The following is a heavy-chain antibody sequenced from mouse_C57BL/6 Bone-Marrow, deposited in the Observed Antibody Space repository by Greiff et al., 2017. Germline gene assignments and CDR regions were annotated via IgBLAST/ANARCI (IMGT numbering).Heavy chain of an antibody. CDR3: SVDAEVYDCALSKYYGSSLWDGFAY. CDR1: YTFSRRVH. V-gene: IGHV1-87*01. Sequence: VQLQQSGPELARPWASVKISFQAFYTFSRRVHFAIRDTNYWMQWVKQRPGQGLEWIGAIYPGNGVTSYDQQFKGRATLTADKSSSSACMQPSSLTSVDAEVYDCALSKYYGSSLWDGFAYWGQGTLVTVSA. D-gene: IGHD1-1*01. CDR2: GQGLEWIG. J-gene: IGHJ3*01.